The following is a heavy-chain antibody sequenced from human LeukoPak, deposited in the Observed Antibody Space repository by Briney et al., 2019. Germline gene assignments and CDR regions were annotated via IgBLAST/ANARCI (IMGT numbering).Heavy chain of an antibody. V-gene: IGHV4-39*02. J-gene: IGHJ4*02. CDR2: ISYSGTT. D-gene: IGHD3-10*01. Sequence: TSETLSLTCTVSSASISSSPYYWGWIRQSPGKGLEWIGSISYSGTTYYNPSLKSRVTISVDTSKNHFSLKLSSVTAADTAVYYCAANSADYNTLGSSYKVWGQGTLVTVSS. CDR1: SASISSSPYY. CDR3: AANSADYNTLGSSYKV.